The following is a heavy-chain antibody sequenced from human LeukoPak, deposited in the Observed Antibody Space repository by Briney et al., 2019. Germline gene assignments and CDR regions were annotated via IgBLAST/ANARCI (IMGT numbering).Heavy chain of an antibody. V-gene: IGHV3-7*04. J-gene: IGHJ4*02. CDR3: ARSQSLGY. Sequence: GGSLRLSCAASGFTFSSYWMSWVRQAPGKGLEWVANMKHDGSDKYYVDSVKGRFTISRDNAENSLYLQMNSLRAEDTAMYYCARSQSLGYWGQGTLVTVSS. CDR2: MKHDGSDK. CDR1: GFTFSSYW.